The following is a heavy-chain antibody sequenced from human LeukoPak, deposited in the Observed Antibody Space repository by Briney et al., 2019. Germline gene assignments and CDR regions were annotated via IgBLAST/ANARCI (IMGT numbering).Heavy chain of an antibody. D-gene: IGHD2-2*01. J-gene: IGHJ3*02. Sequence: GASVKVSCKASGYTFTGYYMHWVRQAPGQGLEWMGWINPKSGGTNYAQKFQGRVTMTRDTSISTAYMELSRLRSDDTAVYYCARALSGLYDAFDIWGQGTMVTVSS. CDR2: INPKSGGT. CDR3: ARALSGLYDAFDI. V-gene: IGHV1-2*02. CDR1: GYTFTGYY.